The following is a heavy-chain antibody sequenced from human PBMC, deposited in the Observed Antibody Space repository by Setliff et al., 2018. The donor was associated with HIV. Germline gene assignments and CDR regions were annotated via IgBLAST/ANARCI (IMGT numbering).Heavy chain of an antibody. CDR3: ARDRPPSTVDMLGAFDR. CDR2: IHTTGTT. D-gene: IGHD4-17*01. Sequence: SETLSLTCTVSGGSISSGSYYWSWIRQPAGEGLEWIGQIHTTGTTKYNPSLKSRVTMSVDTSKNQLSLKLSSLTAADTAVYYCARDRPPSTVDMLGAFDRWGQGTMVTVS. J-gene: IGHJ3*02. V-gene: IGHV4-61*09. CDR1: GGSISSGSYY.